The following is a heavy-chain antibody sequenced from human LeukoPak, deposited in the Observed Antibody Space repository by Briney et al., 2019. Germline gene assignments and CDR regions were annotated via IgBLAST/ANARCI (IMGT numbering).Heavy chain of an antibody. V-gene: IGHV4-39*01. Sequence: PSETLSLTCTVSGGSTSSSNYYWGWIRQPPGKGLEWIGGIHYSGNTYYNPSLKSRVTISIDTSKNQFSLKLSSVAAADTAVYYCARLGAGPTYYDFWSGYSSFYFDYWGQGTLVTVSS. CDR2: IHYSGNT. CDR3: ARLGAGPTYYDFWSGYSSFYFDY. D-gene: IGHD3-3*01. CDR1: GGSTSSSNYY. J-gene: IGHJ4*02.